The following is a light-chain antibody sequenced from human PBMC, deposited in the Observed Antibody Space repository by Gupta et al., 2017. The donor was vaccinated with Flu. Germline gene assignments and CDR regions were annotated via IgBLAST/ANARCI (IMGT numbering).Light chain of an antibody. Sequence: CRSSQSLLHSNGYDYLDWYLQKPGQSPQLVIYLGSHRASGVPDRFTGSGSGTDFTLKISSVEAEDVGLYYCMQALETPLFTFGQGTKLEIK. CDR2: LGS. J-gene: IGKJ2*01. CDR3: MQALETPLFT. V-gene: IGKV2-28*01. CDR1: QSLLHSNGYDY.